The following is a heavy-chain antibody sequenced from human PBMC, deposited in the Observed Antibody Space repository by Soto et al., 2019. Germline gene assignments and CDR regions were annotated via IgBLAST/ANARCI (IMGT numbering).Heavy chain of an antibody. J-gene: IGHJ4*02. Sequence: GASVKVSCKAPGGTFRSYSISWLRQAPGQGLEWIGGIMPMFGPTNSPQKFQGRVTISADESTTTAYMELRSLRSEDTAVYYCAKRVAYSSSSAYFDYWGQGTLVTVSS. CDR3: AKRVAYSSSSAYFDY. CDR2: IMPMFGPT. CDR1: GGTFRSYS. D-gene: IGHD6-6*01. V-gene: IGHV1-69*13.